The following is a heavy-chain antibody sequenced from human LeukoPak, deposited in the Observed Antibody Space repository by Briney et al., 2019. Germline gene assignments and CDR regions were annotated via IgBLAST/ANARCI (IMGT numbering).Heavy chain of an antibody. Sequence: PSETLSLTCTVSGGSISYHYWNWIRQPPGKGLEWIGEASYNGNTNYNPSLKGRVTISLDPSNDQFSLRLSSVTAADTAVYFCARDKAQTRTSEFDSWGQGTLVTVSS. V-gene: IGHV4-59*11. J-gene: IGHJ4*02. CDR3: ARDKAQTRTSEFDS. CDR2: ASYNGNT. D-gene: IGHD1-7*01. CDR1: GGSISYHY.